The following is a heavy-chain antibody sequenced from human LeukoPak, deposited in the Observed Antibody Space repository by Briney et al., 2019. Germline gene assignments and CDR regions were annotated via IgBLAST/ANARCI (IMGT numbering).Heavy chain of an antibody. CDR1: GGSFSGYY. D-gene: IGHD2-2*01. V-gene: IGHV4-34*01. J-gene: IGHJ4*02. Sequence: PSETLSLTCAVYGGSFSGYYWSWIRQPPGKGLEWIGSIYHSGSTYYNPSLKSRVTISVTTSKNQFSLKLSSVTAADTAVYYSAGIVVLPAAKQFDYWGQGTLDTVSS. CDR3: AGIVVLPAAKQFDY. CDR2: IYHSGST.